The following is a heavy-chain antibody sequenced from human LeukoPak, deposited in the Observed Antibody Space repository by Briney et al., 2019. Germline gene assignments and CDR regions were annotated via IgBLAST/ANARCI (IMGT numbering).Heavy chain of an antibody. Sequence: GGSLRLSCAASGFTFGNSWVHWVRQAPGEGLVWVSLINADGSTTSYADSVKGRFTISRDNARNTLSLEMNSLTIEDTAVYYCIVVVEPPDSDGFDLWGQGTMIPVSS. J-gene: IGHJ3*01. CDR2: INADGSTT. D-gene: IGHD1-14*01. V-gene: IGHV3-74*01. CDR3: IVVVEPPDSDGFDL. CDR1: GFTFGNSW.